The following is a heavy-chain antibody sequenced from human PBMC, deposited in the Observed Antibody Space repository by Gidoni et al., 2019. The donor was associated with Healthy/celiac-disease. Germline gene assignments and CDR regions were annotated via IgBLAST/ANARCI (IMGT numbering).Heavy chain of an antibody. Sequence: QVQLQESGPGLVKPSETLSLTCPVSGGSISSYYWSWIRQPPGKGLEWIGYIYYSGSTNYNPSLKSRVTISVDTSKNQFSLKLSSVTAADTAVYYCARSPYGENAFDIWGQGTMVTVSS. D-gene: IGHD4-17*01. J-gene: IGHJ3*02. V-gene: IGHV4-59*01. CDR3: ARSPYGENAFDI. CDR2: IYYSGST. CDR1: GGSISSYY.